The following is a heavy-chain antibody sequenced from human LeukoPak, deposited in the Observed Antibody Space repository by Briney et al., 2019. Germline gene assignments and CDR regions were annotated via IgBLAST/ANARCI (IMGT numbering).Heavy chain of an antibody. CDR2: MNPNSGNT. V-gene: IGHV1-8*01. CDR3: ARLCSGGSCYSSRAFDI. D-gene: IGHD2-15*01. CDR1: GYTFTSYD. J-gene: IGHJ3*02. Sequence: ASVKVSCKASGYTFTSYDINWVRQATGQGREWMGWMNPNSGNTGYAQKFQGRVTMTRNTSISTAYMELSSLRSEDTAVYYCARLCSGGSCYSSRAFDIWGQGTMVTVSS.